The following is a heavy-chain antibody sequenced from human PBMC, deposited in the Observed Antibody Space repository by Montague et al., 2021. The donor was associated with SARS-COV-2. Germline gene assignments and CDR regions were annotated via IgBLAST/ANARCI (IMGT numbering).Heavy chain of an antibody. CDR1: GGSISSYY. D-gene: IGHD5-12*01. Sequence: SETLSLTCTVSGGSISSYYWSWVRQPPGKGLEWIGYIYYSESTNYNPSLKSRVTISVDTSKNQFSLKLSSVTAADTAVYYCARGAGRGSGYGKYYYYYYGMDVWGQGTTVTGSS. V-gene: IGHV4-59*01. J-gene: IGHJ6*02. CDR3: ARGAGRGSGYGKYYYYYYGMDV. CDR2: IYYSEST.